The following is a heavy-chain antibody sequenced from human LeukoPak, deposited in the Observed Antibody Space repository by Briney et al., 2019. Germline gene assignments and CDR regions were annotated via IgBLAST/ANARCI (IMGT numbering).Heavy chain of an antibody. CDR2: MNPNSGNT. CDR3: ARASSAEMDYYYYYMDV. CDR1: GYTFTSYD. Sequence: ASVKVSCKASGYTFTSYDINWVRQATGQGLEWMGRMNPNSGNTGYAQKFQGRVTMTRNTSISTAYMGLSSLRSEDTAVYYCARASSAEMDYYYYYMDVWGKGTTVTVSS. V-gene: IGHV1-8*01. D-gene: IGHD3-22*01. J-gene: IGHJ6*03.